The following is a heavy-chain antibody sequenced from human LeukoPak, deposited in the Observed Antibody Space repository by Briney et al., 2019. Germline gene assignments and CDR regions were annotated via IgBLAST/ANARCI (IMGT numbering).Heavy chain of an antibody. CDR1: GYTFTSYY. D-gene: IGHD3-22*01. Sequence: ASVKLSCKASGYTFTSYYMHWVRQAPGQGLEWMGIINPSGGSTSYAQKFQGRVTMTRDMSTSTVYMELSSLRSEGTAVYYCASSWVDSSGYYYYFDYWGQGTLVTVSS. CDR2: INPSGGST. J-gene: IGHJ4*02. CDR3: ASSWVDSSGYYYYFDY. V-gene: IGHV1-46*01.